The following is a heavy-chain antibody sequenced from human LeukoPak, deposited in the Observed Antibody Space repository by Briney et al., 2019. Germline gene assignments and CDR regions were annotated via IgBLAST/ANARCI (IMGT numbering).Heavy chain of an antibody. D-gene: IGHD4-17*01. CDR2: IMPLFGTA. CDR3: ARDVHGDYGSGWFDP. J-gene: IGHJ5*02. CDR1: GGTFNNSA. Sequence: SVKVSCKTSGGTFNNSAISWVRQAPGQGLEWLGGIMPLFGTAGYAQKLQGRVTITKDESTRTVYLELTSLTSDDTAVYYCARDVHGDYGSGWFDPWGQGTLVSVSS. V-gene: IGHV1-69*05.